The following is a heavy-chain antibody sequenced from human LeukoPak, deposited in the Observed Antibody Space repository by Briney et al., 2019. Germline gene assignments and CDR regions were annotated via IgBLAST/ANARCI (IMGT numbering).Heavy chain of an antibody. Sequence: ASVKVSCKASGYTFTSYDINWVRQATGQGLEWMGWMNLNSGNTGYAQKFQGRVTITRNTSISTAYMELSSLRSEDTAVYYCARERFGSIGLWYWGQGTLVTVSS. CDR2: MNLNSGNT. CDR3: ARERFGSIGLWY. J-gene: IGHJ4*02. CDR1: GYTFTSYD. V-gene: IGHV1-8*03. D-gene: IGHD3-10*01.